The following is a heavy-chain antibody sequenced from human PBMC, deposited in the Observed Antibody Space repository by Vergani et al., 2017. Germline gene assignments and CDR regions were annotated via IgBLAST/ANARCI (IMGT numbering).Heavy chain of an antibody. Sequence: QLQLQESVPGLVKPSETLSLTCTVSGGSISSSSYYWGWIRQPPGEGLEWIGCIYYSEKTYSNTSLKSRVTISVDTSKNQFSLTLTSVTAADTAVYYWARDNKQLRPRAFDLWGQGTMVTVSS. CDR1: GGSISSSSYY. CDR2: IYYSEKT. V-gene: IGHV4-39*07. D-gene: IGHD4-23*01. J-gene: IGHJ3*01. CDR3: ARDNKQLRPRAFDL.